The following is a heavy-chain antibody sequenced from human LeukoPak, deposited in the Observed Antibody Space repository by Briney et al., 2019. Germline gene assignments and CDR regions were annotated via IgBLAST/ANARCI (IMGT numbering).Heavy chain of an antibody. CDR2: VKSKTYGGTA. D-gene: IGHD3-3*01. J-gene: IGHJ4*02. CDR3: TTIDDFWSGYSSYYFDY. V-gene: IGHV3-15*01. Sequence: PGGSLRLSCAASGFTFSNVWMTWVRQAPGKGLEWVGRVKSKTYGGTADYAAPVKGRFTISSDDSKNTLYLQMNSLKTEDTALYYCTTIDDFWSGYSSYYFDYWGQGTPVTVSS. CDR1: GFTFSNVW.